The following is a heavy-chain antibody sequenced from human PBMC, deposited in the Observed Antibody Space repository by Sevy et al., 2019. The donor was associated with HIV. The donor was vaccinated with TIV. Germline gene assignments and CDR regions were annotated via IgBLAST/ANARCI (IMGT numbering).Heavy chain of an antibody. V-gene: IGHV3-15*01. D-gene: IGHD2-8*02. CDR1: GFTFSNAW. Sequence: GGSLRLSCAASGFTFSNAWMSWVRQAPGKGLEWVGRIKSKTDGGTIDYAVPVKGRFTISRDDSKNTLYLQMNSLKTEDTAVYYCSTDPIIVLLVTDGMNVWGQGTTVTVSS. CDR2: IKSKTDGGTI. J-gene: IGHJ6*02. CDR3: STDPIIVLLVTDGMNV.